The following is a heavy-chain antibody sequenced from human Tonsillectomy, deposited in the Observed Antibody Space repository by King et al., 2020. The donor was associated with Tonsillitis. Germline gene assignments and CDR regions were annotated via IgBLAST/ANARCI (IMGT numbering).Heavy chain of an antibody. Sequence: VQLVESGGGLVQPGGSLRLSCAASGFTFSSYSMNWVRQAPGKGLEWVSYISSSSSTIYYADSVKGRFTLSRDNAKNSLYLQMNSLRAEDTAVYYCARPEGGYVSSNYVFDIRGQGTMVTVSS. V-gene: IGHV3-48*01. CDR2: ISSSSSTI. CDR1: GFTFSSYS. J-gene: IGHJ3*02. CDR3: ARPEGGYVSSNYVFDI. D-gene: IGHD3-22*01.